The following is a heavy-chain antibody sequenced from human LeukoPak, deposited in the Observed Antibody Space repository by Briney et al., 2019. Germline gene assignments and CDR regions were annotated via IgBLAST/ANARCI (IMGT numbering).Heavy chain of an antibody. CDR2: ISPSTGYT. CDR3: ARGAYYYDSSGDFDY. D-gene: IGHD3-22*01. CDR1: GFTFSDYY. V-gene: IGHV3-11*05. Sequence: PGGSLRLSCAASGFTFSDYYMNWIRQAPGKGLDWVAHISPSTGYTNYADSVNGRFTISRDNAKNSLYLQMSSLRAEDTAVYYCARGAYYYDSSGDFDYWGQGTLVTVSS. J-gene: IGHJ4*02.